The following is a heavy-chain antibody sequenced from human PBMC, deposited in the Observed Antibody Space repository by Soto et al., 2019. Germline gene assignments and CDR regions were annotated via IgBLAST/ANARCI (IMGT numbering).Heavy chain of an antibody. CDR2: INHSGSN. V-gene: IGHV4-34*01. CDR3: ARGIIPSRGGFGF. D-gene: IGHD3-3*01. J-gene: IGHJ4*02. CDR1: GGSFSGNY. Sequence: SETLSLTCAVYGGSFSGNYWTWIRQPPGKGLEWIAEINHSGSNNYNPSLRNRVTISVDTAKSQFSLRLDSVTAADTAVYYCARGIIPSRGGFGFWGEGTQVTVSS.